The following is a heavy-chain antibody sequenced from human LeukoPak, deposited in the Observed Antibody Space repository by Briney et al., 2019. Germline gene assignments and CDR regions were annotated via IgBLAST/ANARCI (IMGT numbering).Heavy chain of an antibody. Sequence: ASVKVSCKASGYTFTASYIHWVRQAPGQGLEWMGWINPNSDGTNYAQKFQGRVTLTRDTSISTAYMELRSLRSDDTAVYYCARIAVAGTGRFDYWGQGTLVTVSS. D-gene: IGHD6-19*01. V-gene: IGHV1-2*02. J-gene: IGHJ4*02. CDR1: GYTFTASY. CDR3: ARIAVAGTGRFDY. CDR2: INPNSDGT.